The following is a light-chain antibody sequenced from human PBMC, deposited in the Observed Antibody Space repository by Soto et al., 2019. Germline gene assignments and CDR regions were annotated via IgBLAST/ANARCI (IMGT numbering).Light chain of an antibody. J-gene: IGKJ1*01. V-gene: IGKV1-5*01. CDR3: QEYKSYSWT. CDR1: QSISSW. CDR2: DAS. Sequence: DIQMTQSPSTLSASVGDGVTITCRASQSISSWLAWYQQKPGKAPKLLIYDASSLESGVPSRVSGSGSGTEFTLTIDSLQPDDFATYYCQEYKSYSWTFGQGTKVDIK.